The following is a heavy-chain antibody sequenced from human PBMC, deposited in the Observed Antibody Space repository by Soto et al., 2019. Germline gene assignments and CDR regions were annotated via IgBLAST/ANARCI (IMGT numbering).Heavy chain of an antibody. V-gene: IGHV3-23*01. CDR3: AKDRSSTSCYAFDY. D-gene: IGHD2-2*01. J-gene: IGHJ4*02. Sequence: GGSLRLSCAASGFTFRSYAMSWVRQAPGKGLEWVSAIGGSSGSTDYADSVKGRFTISRDNSKNTLFLQMHSLRAEDTAVYYCAKDRSSTSCYAFDYWGQGTLVTVSS. CDR1: GFTFRSYA. CDR2: IGGSSGST.